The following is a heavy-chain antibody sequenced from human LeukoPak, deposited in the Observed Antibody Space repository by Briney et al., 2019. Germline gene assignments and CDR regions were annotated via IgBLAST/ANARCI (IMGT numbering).Heavy chain of an antibody. CDR1: GGSISTNY. V-gene: IGHV4-59*01. Sequence: PSETLSLTCTVFGGSISTNYWSWIRQPPGKGLEWIGYIYYSGRTNYNPSLKSRVTISIDTSKNQFSLKLSSVTAADTAVYYCARDPKDFYDTSNYLYFDYWGRGTLVTVSS. J-gene: IGHJ4*02. CDR3: ARDPKDFYDTSNYLYFDY. CDR2: IYYSGRT. D-gene: IGHD3-22*01.